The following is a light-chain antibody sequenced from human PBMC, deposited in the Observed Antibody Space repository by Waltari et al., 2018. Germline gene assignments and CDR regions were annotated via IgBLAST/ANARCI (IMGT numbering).Light chain of an antibody. Sequence: QSALTQPASVSGSPGQSITISCPGTSTDVGKYNLVSWYQQHPGNAPKVMIYEVSKRPSGVSNRFSGSKSGNTASLTISGLQAEDEADYYCCSYVRSTWVFGGGTKLTVL. J-gene: IGLJ3*02. CDR1: STDVGKYNL. V-gene: IGLV2-23*02. CDR2: EVS. CDR3: CSYVRSTWV.